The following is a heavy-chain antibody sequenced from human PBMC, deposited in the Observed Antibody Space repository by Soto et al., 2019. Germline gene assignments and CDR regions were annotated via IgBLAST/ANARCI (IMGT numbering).Heavy chain of an antibody. CDR2: INHSGST. Sequence: GKFWASETLSLTCAVYGGSFSGYYWSWIRQPPGKGLEWIGEINHSGSTNYNPSLKSRVTISVDTSKNQFSLKLSSVTAADTAVYYCARGEGYCSSTSRAPCSARRGRYYYYMDVWGKGTTVTVSS. J-gene: IGHJ6*03. V-gene: IGHV4-34*01. CDR3: ARGEGYCSSTSRAPCSARRGRYYYYMDV. D-gene: IGHD2-2*01. CDR1: GGSFSGYY.